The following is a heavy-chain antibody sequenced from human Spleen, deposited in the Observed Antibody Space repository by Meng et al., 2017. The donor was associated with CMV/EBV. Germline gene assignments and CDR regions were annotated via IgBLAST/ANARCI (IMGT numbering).Heavy chain of an antibody. Sequence: GESLKISCAASGFTFSSYGVHWVRQTPGKGLEWVAFIRDDGTNKYYAASVRGRFTISRDNSKNTLYLQMNSLRAEDTAVYYCAKGGSSGYYSDWGQGTLVTVSS. CDR1: GFTFSSYG. CDR2: IRDDGTNK. CDR3: AKGGSSGYYSD. V-gene: IGHV3-30*02. D-gene: IGHD3-22*01. J-gene: IGHJ4*02.